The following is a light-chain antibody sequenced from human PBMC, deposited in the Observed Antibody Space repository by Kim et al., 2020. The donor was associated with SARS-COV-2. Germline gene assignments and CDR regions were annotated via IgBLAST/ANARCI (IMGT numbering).Light chain of an antibody. CDR2: GAS. Sequence: WSQGKRAILACRASQSVSSSQLAWYQKKPGQPPRLLIYGASSRATGVPDRFSGSGSGTDFTLTIMILETEDFAVYYCQQYGTSPFSFGHGTKLEI. CDR3: QQYGTSPFS. J-gene: IGKJ2*03. V-gene: IGKV3-20*01. CDR1: QSVSSSQ.